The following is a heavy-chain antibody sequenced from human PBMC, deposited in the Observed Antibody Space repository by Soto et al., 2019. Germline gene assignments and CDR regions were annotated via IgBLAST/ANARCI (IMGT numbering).Heavy chain of an antibody. CDR3: ARDKDRSQIGGNSYYGMDV. J-gene: IGHJ6*02. Sequence: QVQLVQSGAEVKKPGSSVTVSCKASGGTFGNSAISWVRQAPGQGLEWMGGINPIFPTPDYAQKFQGRVTVTAAESTSTGYIELTSLPSEDTGVYYCARDKDRSQIGGNSYYGMDVWGQGNTVTV. V-gene: IGHV1-69*12. CDR1: GGTFGNSA. CDR2: INPIFPTP. D-gene: IGHD1-26*01.